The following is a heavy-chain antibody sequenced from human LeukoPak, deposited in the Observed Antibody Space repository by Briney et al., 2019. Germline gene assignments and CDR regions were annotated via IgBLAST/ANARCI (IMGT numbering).Heavy chain of an antibody. CDR1: GYTFTSYD. Sequence: GASVKVSCKASGYTFTSYDINWVRQATGRGLEWMGWMNPNSGNTGYAQKFQGRVTITRNTSISTAYMELSSLRSEDTAAYYCARGLVPADPRDAFDIWGQGTMVTVSS. D-gene: IGHD2-2*01. CDR3: ARGLVPADPRDAFDI. CDR2: MNPNSGNT. J-gene: IGHJ3*02. V-gene: IGHV1-8*03.